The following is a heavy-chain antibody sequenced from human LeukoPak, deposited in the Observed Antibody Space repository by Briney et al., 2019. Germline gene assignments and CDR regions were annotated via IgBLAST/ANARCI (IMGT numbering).Heavy chain of an antibody. CDR3: AKDRLETCSGFYFGLFDY. CDR1: GFTFSRYA. J-gene: IGHJ4*02. D-gene: IGHD3-3*01. Sequence: PGGSLRLSCATSGFTFSRYAMSWVRQAPGKGLEWVSGISNSGRSTYYADPVKGRFTISRDNSKSTLYLQMNSLRAEDTAVYYCAKDRLETCSGFYFGLFDYWGQGALVTVAT. V-gene: IGHV3-23*01. CDR2: ISNSGRST.